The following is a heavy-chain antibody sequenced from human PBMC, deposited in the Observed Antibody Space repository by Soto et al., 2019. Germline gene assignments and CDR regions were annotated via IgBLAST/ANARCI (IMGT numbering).Heavy chain of an antibody. D-gene: IGHD6-13*01. Sequence: VGSLRLSGAASGFTVSRNYMSWVRQAPGKGLEWVSVIYSGGSTYYADSVKGRFTISRDNSMNTLYLQMNSLRAEDTAVYYCASTVAAADYWGQGTLVTVSS. CDR3: ASTVAAADY. V-gene: IGHV3-53*01. J-gene: IGHJ4*02. CDR2: IYSGGST. CDR1: GFTVSRNY.